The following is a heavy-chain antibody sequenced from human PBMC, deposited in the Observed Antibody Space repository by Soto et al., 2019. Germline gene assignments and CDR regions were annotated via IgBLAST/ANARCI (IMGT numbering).Heavy chain of an antibody. CDR1: GYTFTSND. CDR2: MNPKSGDA. V-gene: IGHV1-8*01. J-gene: IGHJ5*02. D-gene: IGHD2-8*02. CDR3: ARGRPGGGVKRSWFDP. Sequence: QVQLVQSGAEVKKPGASVKVSCKASGYTFTSNDIYWLRQAPGQGPEWMGWMNPKSGDARYAQKFQERLIMTRDTSITPAYMELTSLTSEDTAVYYCARGRPGGGVKRSWFDPWGQGTLVTVSS.